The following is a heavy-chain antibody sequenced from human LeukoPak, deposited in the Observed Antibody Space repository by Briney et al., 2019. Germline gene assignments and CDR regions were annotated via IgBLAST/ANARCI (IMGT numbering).Heavy chain of an antibody. D-gene: IGHD3-3*01. CDR3: ARTFLVKVGAGFDP. V-gene: IGHV6-1*01. Sequence: SQTLSLTCAISGDSVSSNSAAWNWIRQSPSRGLEWLGRTYYRSKWYNDYAVSVKSRITINPDASKNQFSLQLNSVTPEDTAVYYCARTFLVKVGAGFDPWGQGTLVTVSS. CDR1: GDSVSSNSAA. CDR2: TYYRSKWYN. J-gene: IGHJ5*02.